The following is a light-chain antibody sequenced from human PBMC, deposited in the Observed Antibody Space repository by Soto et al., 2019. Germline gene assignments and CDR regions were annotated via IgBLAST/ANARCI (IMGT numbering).Light chain of an antibody. V-gene: IGLV2-14*01. CDR1: SSDDGGYNY. CDR3: SSYTSSSTLDVV. CDR2: DVS. J-gene: IGLJ2*01. Sequence: QSALTQPASVSGSPGQSITISCTGTSSDDGGYNYVSWYQQHPGKAPKIMIYDVSNRPSGVSNRFSGSKSGNTASLTISGLQAEDEADYYCSSYTSSSTLDVVFGGGTKLTVL.